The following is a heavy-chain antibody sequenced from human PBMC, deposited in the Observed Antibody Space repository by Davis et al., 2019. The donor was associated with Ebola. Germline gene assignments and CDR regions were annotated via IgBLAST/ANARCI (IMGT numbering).Heavy chain of an antibody. CDR2: ISAYNGNT. J-gene: IGHJ4*02. D-gene: IGHD6-19*01. Sequence: AASVKVSCKASGYTFTSYYMHWVRQAPGQRLEWMGWISAYNGNTNYAQKLQGRVTMTTDTSTSTAYMELRSLRSDDTAVYYCARGYGSGWYSYWGQGTLVTLSS. V-gene: IGHV1-18*04. CDR3: ARGYGSGWYSY. CDR1: GYTFTSYY.